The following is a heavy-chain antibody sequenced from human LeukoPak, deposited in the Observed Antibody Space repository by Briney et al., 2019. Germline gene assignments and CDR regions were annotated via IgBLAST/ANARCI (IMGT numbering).Heavy chain of an antibody. CDR2: IYYSGST. V-gene: IGHV4-59*08. J-gene: IGHJ4*02. CDR3: ARHPSEWLLLS. D-gene: IGHD2-15*01. CDR1: GGSISSYY. Sequence: SETLSLTCTVSGGSISSYYWSWIRQPPGKGLEWIGYIYYSGSTNYNPSLKSRVTISVDTSKNQFSLKLSSVTAADTAVYYCARHPSEWLLLSWGQGILVTVSS.